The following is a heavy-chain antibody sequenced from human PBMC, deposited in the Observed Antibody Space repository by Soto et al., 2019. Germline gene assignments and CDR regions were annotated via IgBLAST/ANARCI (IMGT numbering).Heavy chain of an antibody. D-gene: IGHD2-2*01. J-gene: IGHJ4*02. CDR3: ARAPSMYCSTSSCYGGYFDY. CDR2: ISSSGTI. CDR1: GFTFSDYY. Sequence: QVQLVESGGGLVKPGGSLRLSCAASGFTFSDYYMSWIRQAPGKGLEWVSLISSSGTIADTESLKDRFTISRDNAKNSLYLQMSSLRADDTAVYYCARAPSMYCSTSSCYGGYFDYWGQGALVTVSS. V-gene: IGHV3-11*01.